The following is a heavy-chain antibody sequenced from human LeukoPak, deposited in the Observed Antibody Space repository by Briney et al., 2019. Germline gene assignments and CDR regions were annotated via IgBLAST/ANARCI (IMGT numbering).Heavy chain of an antibody. CDR1: GGSISSYY. D-gene: IGHD2-15*01. CDR2: IYYSGST. J-gene: IGHJ4*02. CDR3: ARESLGYCSGGSCYPTFDY. V-gene: IGHV4-59*01. Sequence: SETLSLTCTVSGGSISSYYWNWIRQPPGKGLEWIGYIYYSGSTNYNPSLKSRVTISVDTSKNQFSLELRSLTAADTAVYYCARESLGYCSGGSCYPTFDYWGQGTLVTVSS.